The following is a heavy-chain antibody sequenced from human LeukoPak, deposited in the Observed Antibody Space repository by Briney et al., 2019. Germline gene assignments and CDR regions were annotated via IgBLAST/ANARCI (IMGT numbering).Heavy chain of an antibody. CDR3: ARAGYDTSGFWYFDL. D-gene: IGHD3-22*01. CDR2: MYYSGST. CDR1: GGSISNYY. V-gene: IGHV4-59*01. J-gene: IGHJ2*01. Sequence: SETLSLTCSVSGGSISNYYWSWIRQPPGKGLEWIGSMYYSGSTNYNPSLKSRATISEDTSKKQFSLKLSSVAAADTAVYYCARAGYDTSGFWYFDLWGRGTLVTVSS.